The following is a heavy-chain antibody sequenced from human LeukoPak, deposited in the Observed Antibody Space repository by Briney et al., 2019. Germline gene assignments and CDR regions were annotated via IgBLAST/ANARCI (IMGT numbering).Heavy chain of an antibody. D-gene: IGHD3-22*01. CDR1: GGTFSSYP. V-gene: IGHV1-69*06. Sequence: GASVKVSCKASGGTFSSYPISWVRQAPGQGLEWMGGIIPMFDTADFAQKFQGRVTITADTSTSTAYMQLSSLRSEDTAVYYCARGYYDSSGTFDPWGQGTLVTVSS. J-gene: IGHJ5*02. CDR3: ARGYYDSSGTFDP. CDR2: IIPMFDTA.